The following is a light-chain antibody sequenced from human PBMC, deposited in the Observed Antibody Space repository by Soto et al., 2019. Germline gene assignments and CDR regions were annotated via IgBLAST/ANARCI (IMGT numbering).Light chain of an antibody. CDR1: SSDVGGYNY. CDR3: SSYTSSSTHWV. CDR2: EVS. J-gene: IGLJ3*02. V-gene: IGLV2-14*01. Sequence: QPVLTQHASVSGSPGQSITISCTGTSSDVGGYNYVSWYQQHPGKAPKFMIYEVSNRPSGVSNRFSGSKSGNTASLTISGLQAEDEADYYCSSYTSSSTHWVFGGGTKLTVL.